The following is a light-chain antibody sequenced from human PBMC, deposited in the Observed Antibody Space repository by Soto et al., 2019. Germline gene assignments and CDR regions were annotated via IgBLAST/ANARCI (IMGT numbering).Light chain of an antibody. V-gene: IGKV3-20*01. J-gene: IGKJ1*01. CDR3: HHSGSSLRT. CDR2: GAS. Sequence: EIVLPQSQGTLSLSPGERATLSCMASQSVSSSHLAWYQQKPGQAPRLLIYGASSRASGSPDRFSGSGSGTDFTLTISRLEPEDFAVYYCHHSGSSLRTFCQGTKVDVK. CDR1: QSVSSSH.